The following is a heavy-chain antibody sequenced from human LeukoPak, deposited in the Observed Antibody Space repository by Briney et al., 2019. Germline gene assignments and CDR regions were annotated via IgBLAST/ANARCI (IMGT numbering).Heavy chain of an antibody. CDR2: IYYSGST. D-gene: IGHD3-3*01. CDR1: GGSISSSSYS. CDR3: ARAGDYDFWSGYATFDY. Sequence: SETLSLTCTVSGGSISSSSYSWGWIRQPPGKGLEWIGSIYYSGSTYYNPSLKSRVTISVDTSKNQFSLKLSSVTAADTAVYYCARAGDYDFWSGYATFDYWGQGTLVTVSS. J-gene: IGHJ4*02. V-gene: IGHV4-39*01.